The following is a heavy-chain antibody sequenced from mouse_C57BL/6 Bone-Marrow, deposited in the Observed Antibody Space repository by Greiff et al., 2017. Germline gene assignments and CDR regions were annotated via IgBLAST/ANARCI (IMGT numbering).Heavy chain of an antibody. D-gene: IGHD1-1*01. CDR2: ISSGSSTI. V-gene: IGHV5-17*01. J-gene: IGHJ1*03. Sequence: EVQGVESGGGLVKPGGSLKLSCAASGFTFSDYGMHWVRQAPEKGLEWVAYISSGSSTIYYAATVKGRFTISRDNAKNTLFLQMTSLRSEDTAMYYCARDYYGSSYVGNWYFDVWGTGTTVTVSS. CDR3: ARDYYGSSYVGNWYFDV. CDR1: GFTFSDYG.